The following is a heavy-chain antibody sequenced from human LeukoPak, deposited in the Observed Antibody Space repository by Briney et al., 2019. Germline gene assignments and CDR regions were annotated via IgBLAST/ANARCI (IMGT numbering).Heavy chain of an antibody. CDR1: GGSISSGGYY. CDR3: ARLSGTTVVTPKDWFDP. V-gene: IGHV4-61*02. CDR2: IYTSGST. D-gene: IGHD4-23*01. Sequence: SETLSLTCTVSGGSISSGGYYWSWIRQPAGKGLEWIGRIYTSGSTNYNPSLKSRVTISVDTSKNQFSLKLSSVTAADTAVYYCARLSGTTVVTPKDWFDPWGQGTLVTVSS. J-gene: IGHJ5*02.